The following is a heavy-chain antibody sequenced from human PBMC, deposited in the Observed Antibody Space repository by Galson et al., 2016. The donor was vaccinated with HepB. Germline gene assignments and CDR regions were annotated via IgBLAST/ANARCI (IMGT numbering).Heavy chain of an antibody. CDR3: WSGYTSGI. J-gene: IGHJ3*02. CDR2: INEDGSRT. D-gene: IGHD6-19*01. V-gene: IGHV3-7*01. Sequence: SLRLSCAASGFRFSAYWLAWVRQAPGRGLEYVANINEDGSRTHYLDSAKGRFTISRDNAKNSVALQMDSLRADDPALYYCWSGYTSGIWGQGTRVTVSS. CDR1: GFRFSAYW.